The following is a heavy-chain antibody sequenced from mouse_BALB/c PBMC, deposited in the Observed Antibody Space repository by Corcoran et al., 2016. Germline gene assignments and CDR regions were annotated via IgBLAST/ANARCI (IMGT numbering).Heavy chain of an antibody. V-gene: IGHV14-3*02. CDR2: IDPANGNT. J-gene: IGHJ4*01. CDR3: ARGGNYNYAMDY. Sequence: EVQLKQSGAELVKPGASVKLSCTASGFNIKDTYMHWVKQRPEQGLEWIGRIDPANGNTKYDPKFQGKATRTADTSSNTAYLQLSSLTSEDTAVYYCARGGNYNYAMDYWGQGTSVTVSS. CDR1: GFNIKDTY. D-gene: IGHD2-1*01.